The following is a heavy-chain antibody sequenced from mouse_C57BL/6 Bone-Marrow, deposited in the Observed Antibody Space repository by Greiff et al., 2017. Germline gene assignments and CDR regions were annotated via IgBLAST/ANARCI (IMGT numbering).Heavy chain of an antibody. V-gene: IGHV1-42*01. CDR3: ARWGGYDGDAMDY. CDR1: GYSFTGYY. Sequence: VQLQQSGPELVKPGASVKISCKASGYSFTGYYMNWVKQSPEKSLEWIGEINPSTGGTTYNQKFKAKATLTVDKSSSTAYMQLKSLTSEDSAVYYCARWGGYDGDAMDYWGQGTSVTVSS. CDR2: INPSTGGT. J-gene: IGHJ4*01. D-gene: IGHD2-2*01.